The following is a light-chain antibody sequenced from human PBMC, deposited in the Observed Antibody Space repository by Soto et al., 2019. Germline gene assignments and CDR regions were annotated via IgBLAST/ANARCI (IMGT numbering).Light chain of an antibody. CDR1: QGISRF. V-gene: IGKV1-9*01. CDR2: AAS. CDR3: QQLQSYPIT. J-gene: IGKJ5*01. Sequence: DIQLTQSPSFLSASVGDRVTITCRASQGISRFLAWYQQKPGKAPKLLIYAASTLQSGVPSRFSGSGSGTAFTLTISSLQPEDFASYYCQQLQSYPITFGQGTRLEIK.